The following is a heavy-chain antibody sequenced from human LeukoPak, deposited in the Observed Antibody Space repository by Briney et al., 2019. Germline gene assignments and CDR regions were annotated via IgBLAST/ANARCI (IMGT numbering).Heavy chain of an antibody. Sequence: GGSLRLSCAASEFSVGSNYMTWVRQAPGKGLEWVSSISSSSSYIYYADSVKGRFTISRDNAKNSLYLQMNSLRAEDTAVYYCARDHYDILTGFDAFDIWGQGTMVTVSS. CDR3: ARDHYDILTGFDAFDI. D-gene: IGHD3-9*01. CDR2: ISSSSSYI. V-gene: IGHV3-21*01. CDR1: EFSVGSNY. J-gene: IGHJ3*02.